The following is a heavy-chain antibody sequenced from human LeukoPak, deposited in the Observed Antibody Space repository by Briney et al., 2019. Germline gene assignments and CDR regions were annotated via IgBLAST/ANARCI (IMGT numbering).Heavy chain of an antibody. J-gene: IGHJ6*02. Sequence: PGGSLRLSCAASGFIFSNNWMSWVRQSAGKGLEWVATSGVAGDTYYIDSVKGRFTISRENDKNSLFLQMNSLGGGDTAVYYCARENVLAVAGTNYYYGMDVWGQGTTVTVSS. D-gene: IGHD6-19*01. CDR1: GFIFSNNW. V-gene: IGHV3-13*01. CDR2: SGVAGDT. CDR3: ARENVLAVAGTNYYYGMDV.